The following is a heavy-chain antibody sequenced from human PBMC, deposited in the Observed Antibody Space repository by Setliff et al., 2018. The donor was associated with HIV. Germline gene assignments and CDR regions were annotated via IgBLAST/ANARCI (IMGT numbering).Heavy chain of an antibody. V-gene: IGHV4-39*01. CDR2: IYYSGTT. Sequence: SETLSLTCSGSGGSINSDNYYWGWIRQAPGKGLEWIGSIYYSGTTYYNPSLRGRVTISVDRSRNQFSLTLNSVTAADTATYYCASRGIVLVTMSMPDEFFVHWGHGTLVTVSS. D-gene: IGHD2-21*02. J-gene: IGHJ1*01. CDR3: ASRGIVLVTMSMPDEFFVH. CDR1: GGSINSDNYY.